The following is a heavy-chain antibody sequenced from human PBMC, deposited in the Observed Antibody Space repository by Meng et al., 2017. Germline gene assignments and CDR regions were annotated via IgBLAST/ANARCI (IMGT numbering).Heavy chain of an antibody. CDR3: ARDRGAVAGTNFDY. D-gene: IGHD6-19*01. CDR2: IYHSGRT. J-gene: IGHJ4*02. CDR1: GGSISSSNW. V-gene: IGHV4-4*02. Sequence: QVQRQESGPGRVKPSGTLSLTCAVSGGSISSSNWWSWVRQPPGKGLEWIGEIYHSGRTNYNPSLKSRVTISVDKSKNQFSLKLSSVTAADTAMYYCARDRGAVAGTNFDYWGQGTLVTVSS.